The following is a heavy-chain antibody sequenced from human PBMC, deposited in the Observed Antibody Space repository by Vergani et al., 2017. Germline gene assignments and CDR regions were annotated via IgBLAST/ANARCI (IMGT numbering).Heavy chain of an antibody. V-gene: IGHV3-30*03. Sequence: QVQLVESGGGVVQPGRSLRLSCAASGFTFSSYGMHWVRQAPGKGLEWVAVILYDGSNKYYADSVKGRFTISRDNSKNTLYLQMNSLRAEDTAVYYCAIQSSSWHLDYWGQGTLVTVSS. D-gene: IGHD6-13*01. J-gene: IGHJ4*02. CDR2: ILYDGSNK. CDR1: GFTFSSYG. CDR3: AIQSSSWHLDY.